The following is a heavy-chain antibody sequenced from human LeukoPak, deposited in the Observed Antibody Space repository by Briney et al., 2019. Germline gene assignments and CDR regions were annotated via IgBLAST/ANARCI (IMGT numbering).Heavy chain of an antibody. CDR1: GGSISSYY. J-gene: IGHJ5*01. D-gene: IGHD6-13*01. Sequence: SETLSLTCTVSGGSISSYYWSWIRQPPGKGLEWIGYIYYSGSTNYNPSLKSRVTISVDTSKSQFSLKLSSVTAADTAVYFCASNSPGYSSSWLHSWGQGTLVTVSS. CDR2: IYYSGST. V-gene: IGHV4-59*08. CDR3: ASNSPGYSSSWLHS.